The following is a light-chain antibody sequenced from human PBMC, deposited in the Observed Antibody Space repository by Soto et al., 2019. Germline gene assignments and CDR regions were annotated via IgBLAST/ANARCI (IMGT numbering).Light chain of an antibody. CDR2: GAS. V-gene: IGKV3-20*01. CDR1: QSVSSSY. CDR3: HQYGRSPFT. Sequence: EIVLTQSPGTLSLSPGERATLSCRASQSVSSSYLAWYQQKPGQAPRLLIYGASSRATGIPERFSGSGSGTDFTLTISRLEPEDFAVYYCHQYGRSPFTFGGGTKVEIK. J-gene: IGKJ4*01.